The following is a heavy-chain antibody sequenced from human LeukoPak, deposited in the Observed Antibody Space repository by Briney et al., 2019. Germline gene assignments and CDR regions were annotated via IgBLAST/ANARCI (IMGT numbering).Heavy chain of an antibody. J-gene: IGHJ6*02. CDR1: GFTFSSYA. CDR2: ISGSGGST. Sequence: GGSLRLSCAASGFTFSSYAMSWVHQAPGKGLEWVSAISGSGGSTYYADSVKGRFTISRDNSKNTLYLQMNSLRAEDTAVYYCAKDVGATTDYYYGMDVWGQGTTVTVSS. CDR3: AKDVGATTDYYYGMDV. V-gene: IGHV3-23*01. D-gene: IGHD1-26*01.